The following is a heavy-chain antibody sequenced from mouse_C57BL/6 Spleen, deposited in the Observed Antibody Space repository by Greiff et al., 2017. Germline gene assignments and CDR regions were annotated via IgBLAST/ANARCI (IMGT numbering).Heavy chain of an antibody. D-gene: IGHD1-1*01. CDR2: IYPGGGDT. V-gene: IGHV1-82*01. CDR1: GYAFSSSG. CDR3: ARCYGSSFDY. Sequence: VLLQQSGPELVKPGASVKISCKASGYAFSSSGINWVKQRPGQGLEWIGRIYPGGGDTYYNGKFKGKATLTADKSSSTAYMQLSSLTSEDSAVXCCARCYGSSFDYWGQGTTLTVSS. J-gene: IGHJ2*01.